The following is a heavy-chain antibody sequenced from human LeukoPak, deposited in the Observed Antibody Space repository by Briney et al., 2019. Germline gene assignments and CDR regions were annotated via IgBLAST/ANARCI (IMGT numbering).Heavy chain of an antibody. D-gene: IGHD3-10*01. J-gene: IGHJ4*02. Sequence: GSLRLSCAASGFTFSSYAMSWVRQAPGKGLEWVSAISGSGGSTYYADSVKGRFTISRDNSKNTLYLQMNSLRAKDTAVYYCAKGEGYYGSGSYCILSKPVDYWGQGTLVTVSS. CDR2: ISGSGGST. CDR3: AKGEGYYGSGSYCILSKPVDY. V-gene: IGHV3-23*01. CDR1: GFTFSSYA.